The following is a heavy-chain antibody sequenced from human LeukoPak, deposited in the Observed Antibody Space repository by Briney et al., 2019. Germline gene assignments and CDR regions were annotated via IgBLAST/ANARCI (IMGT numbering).Heavy chain of an antibody. CDR3: ARRPKFGELHVDY. Sequence: GGSLRLSCAASGFTFSSYSMNWVRQAPGKGLEWVSYISSSSSTIYYADSVKGRFTISRDNAKNSLYLQMNSLRAEDTAVYYCARRPKFGELHVDYWGQGTLVTVSS. V-gene: IGHV3-48*01. D-gene: IGHD3-10*01. CDR2: ISSSSSTI. J-gene: IGHJ4*02. CDR1: GFTFSSYS.